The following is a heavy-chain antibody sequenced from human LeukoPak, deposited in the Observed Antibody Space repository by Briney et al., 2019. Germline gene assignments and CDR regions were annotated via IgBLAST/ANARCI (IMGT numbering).Heavy chain of an antibody. D-gene: IGHD6-19*01. CDR1: GYTFTSYG. Sequence: GASVKVSCKASGYTFTSYGISWVRQAPGQGLEWMGWISAYNGNTNYAQKLQGRVTMTTDTSTSTAYMELRSLRSDDTAVYYCARDYHRSGWYWDSWFDPWGQGTLVTVSS. CDR2: ISAYNGNT. J-gene: IGHJ5*02. CDR3: ARDYHRSGWYWDSWFDP. V-gene: IGHV1-18*01.